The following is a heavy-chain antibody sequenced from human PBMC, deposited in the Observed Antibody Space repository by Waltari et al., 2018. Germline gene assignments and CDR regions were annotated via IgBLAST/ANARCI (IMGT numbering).Heavy chain of an antibody. J-gene: IGHJ5*02. Sequence: QLQLQESGPGLVKPSETLSLTCTVSGGSISSSSYYWGWTRQPPGNGLEWIGSIYYSGSTYYNPSLKSRVTISVDTSKNQFSLKLSSVTAADTAVYYCARLQVPYYDFWSGYPPGWFDPWGQGTLVTVSS. CDR3: ARLQVPYYDFWSGYPPGWFDP. CDR2: IYYSGST. D-gene: IGHD3-3*01. CDR1: GGSISSSSYY. V-gene: IGHV4-39*01.